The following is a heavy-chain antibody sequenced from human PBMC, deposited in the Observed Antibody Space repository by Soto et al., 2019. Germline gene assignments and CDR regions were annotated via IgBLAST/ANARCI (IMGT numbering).Heavy chain of an antibody. D-gene: IGHD2-2*01. V-gene: IGHV4-59*01. CDR1: GASISSYY. J-gene: IGHJ5*02. CDR3: ARAQPFEFHNWFDP. CDR2: ISYSWST. Sequence: QVQLQESGPGLVKTSETLFLTCTVTGASISSYYWSWIRQPPGKGLEWIGHISYSWSTNYNPSVMGRVTVSVDRSTNQFSLKLSSVTAADTAVYYCARAQPFEFHNWFDPWGQGTLVSVSS.